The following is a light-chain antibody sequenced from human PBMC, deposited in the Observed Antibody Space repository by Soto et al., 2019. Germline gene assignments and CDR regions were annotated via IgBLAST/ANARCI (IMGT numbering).Light chain of an antibody. J-gene: IGKJ1*01. CDR3: QNYNGAPET. CDR2: ASS. V-gene: IGKV1-27*01. Sequence: DIQMTQSPSSLSASVGDRVTITCRASQAISNYLACYQQKPGQIPKVLIYASSTLHSWVPSRFSGSGSGTEFTLTITNMQPEDVATYYCQNYNGAPETFGPGTKVEIK. CDR1: QAISNY.